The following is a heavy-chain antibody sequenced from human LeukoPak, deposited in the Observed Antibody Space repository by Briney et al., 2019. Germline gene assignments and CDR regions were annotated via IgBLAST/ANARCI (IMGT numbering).Heavy chain of an antibody. CDR1: GGSISTNDW. CDR2: MYHSGST. J-gene: IGHJ4*02. D-gene: IGHD3-10*01. CDR3: ARKGAGPPYYFDS. Sequence: SETLSLTCAVSGGSISTNDWWSWVRPPPGKGLEWIGEMYHSGSTNYNPSLKSRVTISLDKSKNQFSLKLSSVTAADTAVYYCARKGAGPPYYFDSWGQGTLVTVSS. V-gene: IGHV4-4*02.